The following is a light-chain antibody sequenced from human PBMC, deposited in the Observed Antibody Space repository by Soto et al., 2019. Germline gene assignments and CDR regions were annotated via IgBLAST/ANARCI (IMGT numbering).Light chain of an antibody. CDR2: GAS. Sequence: EIVLTQSPGTLSLSPGERATLSCRASQSVSSSYLAWYQQKPGQAPRLLIYGASRRATGIPDRFSGSGSGTGFTLTISSLEPEDLAVYDCQEYGCSPYTCGQGTKLEIK. V-gene: IGKV3-20*01. CDR1: QSVSSSY. CDR3: QEYGCSPYT. J-gene: IGKJ2*01.